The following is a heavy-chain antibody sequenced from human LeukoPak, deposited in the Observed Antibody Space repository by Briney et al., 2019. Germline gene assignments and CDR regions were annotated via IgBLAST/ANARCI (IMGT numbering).Heavy chain of an antibody. V-gene: IGHV4-59*08. D-gene: IGHD4-17*01. J-gene: IGHJ1*01. CDR2: IYYSGST. Sequence: PSETLSLTCTVSGGSISSYYWSWIRQPPGKGLEWIGYIYYSGSTNYNPSLKSRVTISVDTSKNQFSLKLSSVTAADTAVYYCARLQDYGDYTEYFQHWGQGTLVTVSS. CDR3: ARLQDYGDYTEYFQH. CDR1: GGSISSYY.